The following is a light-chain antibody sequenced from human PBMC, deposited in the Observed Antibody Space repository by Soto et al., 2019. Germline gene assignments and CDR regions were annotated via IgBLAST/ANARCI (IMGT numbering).Light chain of an antibody. CDR3: QHYGRSPIT. Sequence: IGLTQSPGPLSLPPGERSTLYCRASQSVNSRLAWYQHRPGQAPRLLISGASSRATGIPDRFSGSGSATDFTLTISRLEPEDFALYYCQHYGRSPITFGQGTRLEI. V-gene: IGKV3-20*01. J-gene: IGKJ5*01. CDR2: GAS. CDR1: QSVNSR.